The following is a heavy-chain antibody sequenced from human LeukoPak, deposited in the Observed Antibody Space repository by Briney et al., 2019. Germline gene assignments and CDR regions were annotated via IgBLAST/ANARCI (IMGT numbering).Heavy chain of an antibody. D-gene: IGHD5-18*01. CDR1: GGSISSSSYY. V-gene: IGHV4-39*01. Sequence: SETLSLTCTVSGGSISSSSYYWGWIRQPPGRGLEWIGSIYYSGSTYYNPSLKSRVTISVDTSKNQFSLKLSSVTAADTAVYYCARHPPGGYSYYYGMDVWGQGTTVTVSS. CDR3: ARHPPGGYSYYYGMDV. CDR2: IYYSGST. J-gene: IGHJ6*02.